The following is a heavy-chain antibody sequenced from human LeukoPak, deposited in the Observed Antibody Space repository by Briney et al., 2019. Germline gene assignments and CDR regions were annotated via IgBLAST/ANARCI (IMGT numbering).Heavy chain of an antibody. Sequence: PGGSLRLSCAASGFRFNIYDMHWVRQASGEGLEWVAHIGTGTDTHFSDSVKGRFTISRENARNSLYLHMNDLRPEDTAVYYCARDRRADYGVNDDAFDIWGHGTMVTVS. CDR3: ARDRRADYGVNDDAFDI. V-gene: IGHV3-13*01. D-gene: IGHD4/OR15-4a*01. J-gene: IGHJ3*02. CDR1: GFRFNIYD. CDR2: IGTGTDT.